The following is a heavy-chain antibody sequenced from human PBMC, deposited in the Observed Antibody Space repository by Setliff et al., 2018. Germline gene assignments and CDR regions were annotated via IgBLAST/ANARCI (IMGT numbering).Heavy chain of an antibody. CDR1: GGPFSGAS. D-gene: IGHD1-1*01. V-gene: IGHV4-59*01. J-gene: IGHJ4*02. Sequence: SETLSLTCTVSGGPFSGASIWNWIRQPPGKGLEFIGYVYHSGTAKYDPSLESRAIMSVDASKNEISLKLKSVTAADTAVYYCAKGGTYRYFDFWGQGALVTVSS. CDR2: VYHSGTA. CDR3: AKGGTYRYFDF.